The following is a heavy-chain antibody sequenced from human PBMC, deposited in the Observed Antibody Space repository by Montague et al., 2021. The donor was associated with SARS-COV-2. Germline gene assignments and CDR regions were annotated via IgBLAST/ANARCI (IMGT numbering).Heavy chain of an antibody. CDR2: TFYRSQWHT. CDR1: GDSVSSDPAA. Sequence: CAISGDSVSSDPAAWNWDRQSPSRGLGWLGRTFYRSQWHTDSAASVRSRISFSGDISKNQFSLHLNSVTPEDTAIYHCARDGDYGGTWYSFLQNWGQGTLVVVSS. J-gene: IGHJ1*01. D-gene: IGHD4-17*01. V-gene: IGHV6-1*01. CDR3: ARDGDYGGTWYSFLQN.